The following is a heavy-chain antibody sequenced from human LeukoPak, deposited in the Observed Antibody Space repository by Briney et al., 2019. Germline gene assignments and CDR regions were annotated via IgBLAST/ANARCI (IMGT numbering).Heavy chain of an antibody. CDR3: AKLGRNYFDY. CDR2: ISSSGSTI. Sequence: GGALRLSCAASGFTFSDYYMNWIRQAPGKGLEWVSYISSSGSTIYYADSVKGRFTISRDNAKNSLYLQMSSLRAEDTAVYYCAKLGRNYFDYWGQGTLVTVSS. J-gene: IGHJ4*02. V-gene: IGHV3-11*04. D-gene: IGHD3-10*01. CDR1: GFTFSDYY.